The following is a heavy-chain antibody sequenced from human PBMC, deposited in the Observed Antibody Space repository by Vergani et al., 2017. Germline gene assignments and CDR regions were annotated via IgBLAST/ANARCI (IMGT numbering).Heavy chain of an antibody. CDR3: ARRSSSYYFYI. CDR2: VSHSGDT. V-gene: IGHV4-59*04. CDR1: GGSMSGYY. D-gene: IGHD3-22*01. Sequence: QVRLQESGPGLVKPSETLSLTCSVSGGSMSGYYWSWIRQPPGKELEWISSVSHSGDTYFNPSLKGRVSISMDTSKNYFFLTLSSVTAADTAMYYCARRSSSYYFYIWGQGVLITVSS. J-gene: IGHJ4*02.